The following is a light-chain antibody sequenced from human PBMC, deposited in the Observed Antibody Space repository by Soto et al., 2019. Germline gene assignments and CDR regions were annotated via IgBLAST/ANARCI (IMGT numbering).Light chain of an antibody. J-gene: IGKJ1*01. CDR1: QSIGSW. CDR2: RAS. V-gene: IGKV1-5*03. Sequence: DIQMTQSPSTLSASVGDRVTITCRASQSIGSWLAWYQQKPGKAPKLLIYRASSLESEVPSRFSGSEPGTEFTLIINSLQPDDFATYYCQQYNVYPWTFGQGTKVEIK. CDR3: QQYNVYPWT.